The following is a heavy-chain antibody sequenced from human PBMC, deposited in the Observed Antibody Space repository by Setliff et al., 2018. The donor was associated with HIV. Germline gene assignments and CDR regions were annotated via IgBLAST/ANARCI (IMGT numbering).Heavy chain of an antibody. CDR3: ILLGMHGAFDI. CDR2: ISYDGNNK. V-gene: IGHV3-30-3*01. Sequence: GGSLRLSCAASGFTFSTYAMHWVRQAPGKGLEWVSVISYDGNNKYYADSVKGRFTISRDNSKNTLYLQMDSLSTEDTAVYYCILLGMHGAFDIWGQGTMVTVSS. J-gene: IGHJ3*02. CDR1: GFTFSTYA. D-gene: IGHD7-27*01.